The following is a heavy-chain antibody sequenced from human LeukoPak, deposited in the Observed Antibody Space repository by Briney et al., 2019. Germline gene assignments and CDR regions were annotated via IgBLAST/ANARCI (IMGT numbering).Heavy chain of an antibody. D-gene: IGHD6-19*01. V-gene: IGHV3-23*01. J-gene: IGHJ3*02. CDR1: GFTFSSYG. CDR3: AKDVAVAALDAFDI. Sequence: GGSLRLSCAASGFTFSSYGMSWVRQAPGKGLEWVSALSGRGGSTNYADSGKVRFTISKDNSKNTLYMQMNSLRAEDTAVYYCAKDVAVAALDAFDIWGQGTMVTVSS. CDR2: LSGRGGST.